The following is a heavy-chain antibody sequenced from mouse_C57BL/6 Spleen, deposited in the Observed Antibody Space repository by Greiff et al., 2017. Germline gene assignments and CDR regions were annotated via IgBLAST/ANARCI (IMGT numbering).Heavy chain of an antibody. V-gene: IGHV5-12*01. J-gene: IGHJ3*01. Sequence: DVKLVESGGGLVQPGGSLKLSCAASGFTFSDYYMYWVRQTPEKRLEWVAYISNGGGSTYYPDTVKGRFTISRDNAKNTLYLQMSRLKSEDTAMYYCAREEFAYWGQGTLVTVSA. CDR3: AREEFAY. CDR1: GFTFSDYY. CDR2: ISNGGGST.